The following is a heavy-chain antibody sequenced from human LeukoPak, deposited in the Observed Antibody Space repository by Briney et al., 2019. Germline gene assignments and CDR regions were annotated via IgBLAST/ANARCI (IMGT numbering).Heavy chain of an antibody. Sequence: PEGSLRLSCAASGFTFSSYSMNWVRQAPGKGLEWVSSISSSSSYIYYADSVKGRFTISRDNAKNSLYLQMNSLRAEDTAVYYCAREGGYSYGYGGVFDYWGQGTLVTVSS. J-gene: IGHJ4*02. CDR2: ISSSSSYI. CDR3: AREGGYSYGYGGVFDY. V-gene: IGHV3-21*01. D-gene: IGHD5-18*01. CDR1: GFTFSSYS.